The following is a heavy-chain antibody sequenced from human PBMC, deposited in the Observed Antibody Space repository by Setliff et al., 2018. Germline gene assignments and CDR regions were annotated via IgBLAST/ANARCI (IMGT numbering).Heavy chain of an antibody. D-gene: IGHD1-1*01. V-gene: IGHV4-34*01. CDR1: GGSFDTYY. CDR2: INHSGSG. J-gene: IGHJ3*02. Sequence: SETLSLTCNVYGGSFDTYYWSWIRQPPGKGLEWFGEINHSGSGDYNPSFKGRVTISVDTSKKQFSLALTSVTAADTALYYCRQAVVGRDVFDIWGQGTVVTVSS. CDR3: RQAVVGRDVFDI.